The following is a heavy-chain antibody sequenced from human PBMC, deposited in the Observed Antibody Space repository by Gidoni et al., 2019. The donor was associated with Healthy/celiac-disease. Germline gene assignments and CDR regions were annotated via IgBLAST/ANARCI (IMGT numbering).Heavy chain of an antibody. CDR1: GGTFRSYA. J-gene: IGHJ5*02. Sequence: QVQLVQSGAEVKKPGSSVKVSCQASGGTFRSYAISWLRQAPGQGLEWMGGIIPIFGTANYAQKFQGRVTITADKSTSTAYMELSSLRSEDTAVYYCARDLPDIVVVPAAMHWFDPWGQGTLVTVSS. D-gene: IGHD2-2*01. CDR2: IIPIFGTA. V-gene: IGHV1-69*06. CDR3: ARDLPDIVVVPAAMHWFDP.